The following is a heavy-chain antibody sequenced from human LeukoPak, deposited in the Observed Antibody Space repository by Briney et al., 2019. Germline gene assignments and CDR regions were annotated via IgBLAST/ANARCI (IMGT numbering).Heavy chain of an antibody. CDR2: ISGSGGST. Sequence: GGALRHSRVAPVFTPRGACMSSVRRAPGRGVGRVSPISGSGGSTYYADSVKGRFTISRDNSKNTLYLQMNSLRAEDTAVYYCAKDKVEQWLVYDAFDIWGQGTMVTVSS. CDR1: VFTPRGAC. J-gene: IGHJ3*02. D-gene: IGHD6-19*01. V-gene: IGHV3-23*01. CDR3: AKDKVEQWLVYDAFDI.